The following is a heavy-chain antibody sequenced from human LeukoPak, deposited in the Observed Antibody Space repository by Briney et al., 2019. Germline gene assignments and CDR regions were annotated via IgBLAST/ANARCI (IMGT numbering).Heavy chain of an antibody. V-gene: IGHV3-23*01. CDR1: GFTFSSYG. Sequence: GGSLRLSCAASGFTFSSYGMSWVRQAPGKGLEWVSAISGSGGSTYYADSVKGRFTISRDNSKNTLYLQMNSLRAEDTAVYYCAKDLGDGYNEYFDYWGQGTLVTVSS. CDR3: AKDLGDGYNEYFDY. CDR2: ISGSGGST. D-gene: IGHD5-24*01. J-gene: IGHJ4*02.